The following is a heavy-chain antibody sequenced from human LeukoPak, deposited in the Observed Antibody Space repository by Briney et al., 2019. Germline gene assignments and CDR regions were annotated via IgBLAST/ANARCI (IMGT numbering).Heavy chain of an antibody. CDR1: GFTFSIYS. D-gene: IGHD2-15*01. CDR2: IWYDENNK. V-gene: IGHV3-33*08. CDR3: ARDVADAFDI. J-gene: IGHJ3*02. Sequence: GGSLRLSCAASGFTFSIYSMNWVRQAPGKGLEWVAVIWYDENNKYYADSVKGRFTISRDNSKNTLYLQMNSLRAEDTAVYYCARDVADAFDIWGQGTMVTVSS.